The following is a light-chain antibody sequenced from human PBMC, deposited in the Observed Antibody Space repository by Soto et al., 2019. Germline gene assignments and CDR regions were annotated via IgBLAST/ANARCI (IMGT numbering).Light chain of an antibody. V-gene: IGKV3-11*01. Sequence: EIVLTQSPGTLSLSPGERGTLSCMAIQSVSNNYLAWYQQKPGQAPRLLIYGASNRAAGIPARFSGSGFGTDFTLTISSLEPEDAAVYYCQQRSNWPPITFGQGTRLEIK. CDR1: QSVSNNY. CDR3: QQRSNWPPIT. CDR2: GAS. J-gene: IGKJ5*01.